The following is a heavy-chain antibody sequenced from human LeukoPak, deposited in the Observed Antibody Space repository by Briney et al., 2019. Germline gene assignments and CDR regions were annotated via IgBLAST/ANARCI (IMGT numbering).Heavy chain of an antibody. D-gene: IGHD6-13*01. CDR1: GFTFSSYS. CDR3: AIAEVPAAGGSVGY. V-gene: IGHV3-30*02. CDR2: IRYDGSNK. Sequence: PGGSLRLSCAASGFTFSSYSMNWVRQAPGKGLEWVAFIRYDGSNKYYADSVKGRFTISRDNSKNTLYLQMNSLRAEDTAVYYCAIAEVPAAGGSVGYWGQGTLVTVSS. J-gene: IGHJ4*02.